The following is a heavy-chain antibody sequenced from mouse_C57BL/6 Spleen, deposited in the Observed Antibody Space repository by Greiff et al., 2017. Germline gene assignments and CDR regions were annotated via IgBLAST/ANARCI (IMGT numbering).Heavy chain of an antibody. CDR1: GFSLTSYG. D-gene: IGHD1-1*01. V-gene: IGHV2-2*01. Sequence: VMLVESGPGLVQPSQSLSITCTVSGFSLTSYGVHWVRQSPGKGLEWLGVIWSGGSTDYNAAFISRLSISKDNSKSQVFFKMNSLQADDTAIYYCARDGYGSSYRGAMDYWGQGTSVTVSS. J-gene: IGHJ4*01. CDR3: ARDGYGSSYRGAMDY. CDR2: IWSGGST.